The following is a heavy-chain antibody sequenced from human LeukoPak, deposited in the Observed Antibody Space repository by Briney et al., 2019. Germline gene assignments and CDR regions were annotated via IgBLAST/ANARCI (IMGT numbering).Heavy chain of an antibody. Sequence: PGGSLRLSCAASGFIVSRYWMSWVRQAPGKGLEWVGDIKEDGSEKHCVDSVKGRFTISRDNAENSLYLQMNSLRAEDTAIYYCARDLGVCSGGTCHSVYDYWGQGTLVTVSS. V-gene: IGHV3-7*01. CDR1: GFIVSRYW. J-gene: IGHJ4*02. CDR3: ARDLGVCSGGTCHSVYDY. CDR2: IKEDGSEK. D-gene: IGHD2-15*01.